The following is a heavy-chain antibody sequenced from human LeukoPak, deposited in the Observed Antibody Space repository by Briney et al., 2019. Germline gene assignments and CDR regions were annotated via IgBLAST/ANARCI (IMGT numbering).Heavy chain of an antibody. CDR3: ARDMRRYCSSTSCPPSDP. CDR2: VNHSGST. CDR1: GGSFSGYY. J-gene: IGHJ5*02. V-gene: IGHV4-34*01. D-gene: IGHD2-2*01. Sequence: PSETLSLTCAVYGGSFSGYYWSWIRQPPGKGLERIGEVNHSGSTNYNPSLKSRVTISVDTSKNQFSLKLSSVTAADTAVYYCARDMRRYCSSTSCPPSDPWGQGTLVTVSS.